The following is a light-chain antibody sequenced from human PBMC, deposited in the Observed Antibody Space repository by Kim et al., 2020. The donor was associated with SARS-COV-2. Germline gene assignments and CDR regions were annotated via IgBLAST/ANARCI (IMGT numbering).Light chain of an antibody. Sequence: QSALTQPASVSGSPGQSITISCTGTSSDISDYNYVSWHQQHPGKAPKLMIYDVNKRPSGVSDRFSGSKSGDTASLTISGLQAEDEADYYCRSYTTSSTFYVFGTGSKV. V-gene: IGLV2-14*01. CDR3: RSYTTSSTFYV. J-gene: IGLJ1*01. CDR1: SSDISDYNY. CDR2: DVN.